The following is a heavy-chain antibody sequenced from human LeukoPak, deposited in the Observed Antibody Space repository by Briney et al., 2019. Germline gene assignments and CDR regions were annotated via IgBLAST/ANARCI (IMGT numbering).Heavy chain of an antibody. D-gene: IGHD1-26*01. CDR3: AKDDSGSFSAFDI. J-gene: IGHJ3*02. Sequence: PGGSLRLSCAASGFTFDDYGMGWVRQAPGKGLEWVSGINWNGGSTGYADSVKGRFTISRDNAKNSLYLQMNSLRAEDTAVCYCAKDDSGSFSAFDIWGQGTMVTVSS. CDR1: GFTFDDYG. CDR2: INWNGGST. V-gene: IGHV3-20*04.